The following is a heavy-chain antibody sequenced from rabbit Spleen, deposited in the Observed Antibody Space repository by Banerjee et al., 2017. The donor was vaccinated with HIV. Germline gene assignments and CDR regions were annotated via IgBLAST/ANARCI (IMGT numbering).Heavy chain of an antibody. CDR1: GIDFSRSYD. Sequence: QEQLVESGGGLVQPGASLRLTCKASGIDFSRSYDMSWVRQAPGKGPEWIACIYTGSRGSIYYASWAKGRFTITKTSSTTVTLQMTSLTAADTATYFCARGGTFSINSGFYFDLWGPGTLVTVS. J-gene: IGHJ4*01. D-gene: IGHD1-1*01. CDR3: ARGGTFSINSGFYFDL. V-gene: IGHV1S45*01. CDR2: IYTGSRGSI.